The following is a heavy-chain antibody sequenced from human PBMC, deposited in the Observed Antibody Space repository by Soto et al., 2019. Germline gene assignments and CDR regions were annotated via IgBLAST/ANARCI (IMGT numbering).Heavy chain of an antibody. CDR3: ERGGGFPALDI. CDR2: IYYSGST. Sequence: SETLSLTCTVSGGSISSGGYYWSWIRQHPGKGLEWIGYIYYSGSTYYNPSLKSRVTISVDTSKNQFSLKLSSVTAADTAVYYCERGGGFPALDIWGQGTIVTVSS. CDR1: GGSISSGGYY. V-gene: IGHV4-31*03. J-gene: IGHJ3*02. D-gene: IGHD5-12*01.